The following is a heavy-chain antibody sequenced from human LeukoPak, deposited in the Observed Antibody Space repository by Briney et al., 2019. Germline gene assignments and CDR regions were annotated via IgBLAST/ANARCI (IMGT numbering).Heavy chain of an antibody. CDR1: GGSISSYY. CDR2: IYYSGST. CDR3: ARLTRPPYWYFDL. Sequence: SETLSLTCTVSGGSISSYYWSWIRQPPGKGLEWIGYIYYSGSTNYNPSLKSRVTISVDTSKNQFSLKLSSVTAADTAVYYCARLTRPPYWYFDLWGRGTLVTVSS. V-gene: IGHV4-59*08. J-gene: IGHJ2*01.